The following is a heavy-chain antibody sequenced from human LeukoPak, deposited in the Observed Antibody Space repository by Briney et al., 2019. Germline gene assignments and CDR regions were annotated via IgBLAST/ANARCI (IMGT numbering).Heavy chain of an antibody. J-gene: IGHJ4*02. CDR1: GYTFSSYG. D-gene: IGHD3-3*01. V-gene: IGHV1-18*01. CDR3: ASMSGYYPSYYFDY. Sequence: ASVKVSCKASGYTFSSYGISWVRQAPGQGLEWLGWISAYNGNIDYAQKLQGRVTLTTDTSTSTAYMEVRSLRSDDTAVYYCASMSGYYPSYYFDYWGQGTLVTVSS. CDR2: ISAYNGNI.